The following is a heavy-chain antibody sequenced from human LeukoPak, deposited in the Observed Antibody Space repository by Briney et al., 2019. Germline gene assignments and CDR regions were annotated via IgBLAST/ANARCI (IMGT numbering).Heavy chain of an antibody. Sequence: PGGSLRLSCAASGFTVSDNYINWVRQAPGKELEWVSIIYAGGSTYYADSVKGRFTISRDNSKNTVYLQMNNLRVEDTAVYYCARDERLEWFIDYWGQGTLVTVSS. CDR2: IYAGGST. CDR3: ARDERLEWFIDY. J-gene: IGHJ4*02. V-gene: IGHV3-53*01. D-gene: IGHD3-3*01. CDR1: GFTVSDNY.